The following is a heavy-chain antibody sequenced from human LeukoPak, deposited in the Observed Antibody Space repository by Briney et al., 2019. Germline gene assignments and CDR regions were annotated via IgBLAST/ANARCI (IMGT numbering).Heavy chain of an antibody. CDR3: AREYGRNFKDAFDI. Sequence: GGSLRLSCAASGFTFTSYSMNWVRQAPGKGLEWVSSITSNTRYIFYADSVKGRFTISRDNAKKSLYLQMTSLRAEDTAFYSGAREYGRNFKDAFDIWGQGTMVTVSS. J-gene: IGHJ3*02. D-gene: IGHD4-23*01. CDR2: ITSNTRYI. V-gene: IGHV3-21*01. CDR1: GFTFTSYS.